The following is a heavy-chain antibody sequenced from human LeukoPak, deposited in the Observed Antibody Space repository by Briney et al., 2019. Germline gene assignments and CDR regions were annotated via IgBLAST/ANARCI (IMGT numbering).Heavy chain of an antibody. CDR3: ATYSGYDRIFDY. D-gene: IGHD5-12*01. CDR2: ISGSSSAI. Sequence: GGSLRLSCAASGFTFSSYSMNWVRQAPGKGLEWVSYISGSSSAIYYTDSVKGRFTISRDNAKKSVYLQMNGLRAEDTAVYYCATYSGYDRIFDYWGQGTLVTVSS. V-gene: IGHV3-48*01. J-gene: IGHJ4*02. CDR1: GFTFSSYS.